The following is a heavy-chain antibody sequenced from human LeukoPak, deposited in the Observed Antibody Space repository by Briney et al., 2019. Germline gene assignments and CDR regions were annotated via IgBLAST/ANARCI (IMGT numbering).Heavy chain of an antibody. D-gene: IGHD3-16*01. J-gene: IGHJ5*02. CDR1: GFTFSSYG. CDR2: IRYDGSNK. V-gene: IGHV3-30*02. Sequence: QPGGSLRLSCAASGFTFSSYGMHWVRQAPGKGREWVAFIRYDGSNKYYADSVKGRFTISRDNSKNTLYLQINSLRAEDTAVYYCAKINTITSTQFYPWRQGTLVTVSS. CDR3: AKINTITSTQFYP.